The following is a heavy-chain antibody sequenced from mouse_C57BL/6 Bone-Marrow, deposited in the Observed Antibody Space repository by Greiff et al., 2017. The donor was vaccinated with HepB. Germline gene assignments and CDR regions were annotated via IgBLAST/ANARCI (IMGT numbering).Heavy chain of an antibody. Sequence: QVQLKQPGAELVKPGASVKLSCKASGYTFTSYWMQWVKQRPGQGLEWIGEIDPSDSYTNYNQKFKGKATLTVDTSSSTAYMQLSSLTSEDSAVYYCARSGVLAAYWGQGTLVTVSA. CDR3: ARSGVLAAY. J-gene: IGHJ3*01. CDR2: IDPSDSYT. CDR1: GYTFTSYW. D-gene: IGHD3-1*01. V-gene: IGHV1-50*01.